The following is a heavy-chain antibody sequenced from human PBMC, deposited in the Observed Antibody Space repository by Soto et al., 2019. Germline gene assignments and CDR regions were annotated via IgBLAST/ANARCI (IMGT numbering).Heavy chain of an antibody. Sequence: QVQLVQSGAEVKKPGSSVTVSCKTSGGTFSKYAINWVRQAPGQGLEWMGLLIPVFGSPIYAQKLQGRIRRTADESTSTACMDVSSLRSEDTAVYYCTRVLGYTFEPGINRYYAMDVWGQGTTVSVYS. V-gene: IGHV1-69*01. CDR1: GGTFSKYA. CDR2: LIPVFGSP. J-gene: IGHJ6*02. CDR3: TRVLGYTFEPGINRYYAMDV. D-gene: IGHD5-18*01.